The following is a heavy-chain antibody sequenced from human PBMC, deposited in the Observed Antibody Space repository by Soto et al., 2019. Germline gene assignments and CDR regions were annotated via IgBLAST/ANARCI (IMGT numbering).Heavy chain of an antibody. D-gene: IGHD6-19*01. CDR1: GFTFSSYS. CDR2: ISSSSSYI. Sequence: GGSLRLSCAASGFTFSSYSMNWVRQAPGKGLEWVSSISSSSSYIYYADSVKGRFTISRDNAKNSLYLQMNSLRAEDTAVYYCARVGSSGWSQEYYFDYWGQGTLVTVSS. V-gene: IGHV3-21*01. J-gene: IGHJ4*02. CDR3: ARVGSSGWSQEYYFDY.